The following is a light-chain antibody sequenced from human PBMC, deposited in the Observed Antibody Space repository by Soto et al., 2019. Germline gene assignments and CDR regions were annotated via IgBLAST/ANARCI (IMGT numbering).Light chain of an antibody. CDR1: QSVSSN. Sequence: EIVMTQSPATLSVSPGERATLSCRASQSVSSNLAWYQQKPGQAPRLLIYDASNRATGIPARFSGSGSGTDFTLTIRSLEPEDFAIYYCQQRANWPLTTFGHGTRLEI. CDR3: QQRANWPLTT. V-gene: IGKV3-11*01. CDR2: DAS. J-gene: IGKJ5*01.